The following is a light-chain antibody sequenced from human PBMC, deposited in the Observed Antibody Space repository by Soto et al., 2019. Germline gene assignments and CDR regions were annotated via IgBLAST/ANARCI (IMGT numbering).Light chain of an antibody. CDR1: QSVSRGY. V-gene: IGKV3-20*01. J-gene: IGKJ2*01. CDR2: GAS. Sequence: EIVLMQSPGTLSLSPGERATFSCKASQSVSRGYLAWYQQKPDQAPRLLIYGASNRATGIPDRFSGSGSVTDFTLSISRVEPEDFAVYFCQQYGSPPYTFGQGTKLEIK. CDR3: QQYGSPPYT.